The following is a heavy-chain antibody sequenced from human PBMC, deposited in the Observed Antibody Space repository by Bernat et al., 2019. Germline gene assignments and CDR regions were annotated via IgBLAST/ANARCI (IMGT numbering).Heavy chain of an antibody. CDR2: IYHSGST. CDR3: ARRTYYYDSSGYYVFDY. V-gene: IGHV4-30-2*01. CDR1: GGSISSGGYS. J-gene: IGHJ4*02. D-gene: IGHD3-22*01. Sequence: QLQLQESGSGLVKPSQTLSLTCAVSGGSISSGGYSWSWIRQPPGKGLEWIGYIYHSGSTYYNPSLKSRVTISVDRSKNQFSLKLSSVTAADTAVYYCARRTYYYDSSGYYVFDYWGQGTLVTVSS.